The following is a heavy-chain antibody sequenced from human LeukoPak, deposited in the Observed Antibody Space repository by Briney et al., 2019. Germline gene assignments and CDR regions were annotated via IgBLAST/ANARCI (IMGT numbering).Heavy chain of an antibody. D-gene: IGHD6-13*01. CDR3: AKESAAAGYFDY. CDR1: EFTFSSSA. Sequence: GGSLRLSCAASEFTFSSSAMSWVRQAPGKGLEWVSVISKSGDFTDYADSVKGRFTISRDSSKNTLNLQMNSLRAEDTAVYYCAKESAAAGYFDYWGLGTLVTVSS. V-gene: IGHV3-23*01. CDR2: ISKSGDFT. J-gene: IGHJ4*01.